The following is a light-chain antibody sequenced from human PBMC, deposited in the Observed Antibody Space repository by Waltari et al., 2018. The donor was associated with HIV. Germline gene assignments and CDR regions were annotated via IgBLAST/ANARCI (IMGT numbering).Light chain of an antibody. V-gene: IGLV2-11*01. CDR1: IRDVGASNY. CDR3: CGYAGNYILI. J-gene: IGLJ2*01. CDR2: DVT. Sequence: QSALTQPRSVSGSPGQSVTISCTGTIRDVGASNYVSWYQQHPGQAPKLLIHDVTKRPSGVPDRFSGSKSGNRASLTISGLQAEDEADYYCCGYAGNYILIFGGGTKVTVL.